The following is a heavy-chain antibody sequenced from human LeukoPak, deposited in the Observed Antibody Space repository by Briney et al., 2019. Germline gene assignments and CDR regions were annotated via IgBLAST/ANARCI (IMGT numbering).Heavy chain of an antibody. J-gene: IGHJ4*02. CDR2: IYYSGRT. V-gene: IGHV4-39*01. CDR1: GGSISSSSYY. Sequence: SETLSLTCTVSGGSISSSSYYWGWLRQPPGKGMEWIGSIYYSGRTYYNPSLKSRVTISVDTSKNQFSLKLSSVTAADTAVYYCASLRFSITMVRGVIFYFDYWGQGTLVTVSS. CDR3: ASLRFSITMVRGVIFYFDY. D-gene: IGHD3-10*01.